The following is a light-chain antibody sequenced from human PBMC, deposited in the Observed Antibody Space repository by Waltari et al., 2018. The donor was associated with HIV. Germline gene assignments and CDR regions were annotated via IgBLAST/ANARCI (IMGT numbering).Light chain of an antibody. CDR1: SSNIGRNT. Sequence: QSVLTQPPSVSGTPGQRVTISCSGASSNIGRNTVNWFQLLPGTAPKLLIYTDNQRPSGVPDRFSGSKSGTSASLAISGLQSGDEADYFCAAWDDSLNGLWVFGGGTKLTVL. V-gene: IGLV1-44*01. CDR2: TDN. CDR3: AAWDDSLNGLWV. J-gene: IGLJ3*02.